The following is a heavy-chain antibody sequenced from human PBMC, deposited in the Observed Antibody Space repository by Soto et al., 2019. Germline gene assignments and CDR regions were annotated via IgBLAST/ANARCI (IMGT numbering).Heavy chain of an antibody. Sequence: SETLSLTCTVSGGSIFNYYWGWIRQPAGKGLEWIGYVYYSRTTNYNPSLKSRVTMSVDTSKNQFSLELTSVTAADTAVYFCATAGPILGVVSSFDYWGKGNLVT. CDR3: ATAGPILGVVSSFDY. CDR2: VYYSRTT. D-gene: IGHD3-3*01. V-gene: IGHV4-59*01. J-gene: IGHJ4*02. CDR1: GGSIFNYY.